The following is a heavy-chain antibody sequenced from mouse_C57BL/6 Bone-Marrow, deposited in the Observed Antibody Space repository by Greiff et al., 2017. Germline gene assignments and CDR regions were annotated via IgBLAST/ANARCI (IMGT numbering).Heavy chain of an antibody. D-gene: IGHD2-4*01. CDR3: ARWIYDDDENYAMDY. CDR1: GYTFTDYN. Sequence: EVQLQQSGPELVKPGASVKMSCKASGYTFTDYNMHWVKQSHGKSLEWIGYINPNNGGTSYNQKFKGKATLTVNKSSSTAYMELRSLTSEDSAVYYCARWIYDDDENYAMDYWGQGTSSTISS. J-gene: IGHJ4*01. CDR2: INPNNGGT. V-gene: IGHV1-22*01.